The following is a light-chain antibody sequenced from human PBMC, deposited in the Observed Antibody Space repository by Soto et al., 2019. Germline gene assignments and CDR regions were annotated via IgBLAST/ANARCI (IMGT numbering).Light chain of an antibody. CDR2: DAS. CDR1: QSVNSY. Sequence: EIVLTQSPATLSLSPGERATLSCRASQSVNSYLAWYQQKPGRAPRLLIYDASNRATGIPARFSGSGSGTDFTLTIGSLEPEDFAVYYCQHRSNWPLTFGGGTKVEIK. V-gene: IGKV3-11*01. CDR3: QHRSNWPLT. J-gene: IGKJ4*01.